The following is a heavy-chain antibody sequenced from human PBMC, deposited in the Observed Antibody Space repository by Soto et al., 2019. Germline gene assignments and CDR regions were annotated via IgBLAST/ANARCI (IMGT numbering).Heavy chain of an antibody. CDR3: AKGDLGVPAAISSRFAY. D-gene: IGHD2-2*02. CDR2: ISGSGGST. V-gene: IGHV3-23*01. CDR1: GFTFSSYA. J-gene: IGHJ4*02. Sequence: EVQLLESGGGLVQPGGSLSLSCAASGFTFSSYAMSWLRQAPGKGLEWVSAISGSGGSTYYADSAKGGFTISRDNSKHTVYLDIISLRAEDTAVYYSAKGDLGVPAAISSRFAYWGQGTLVTVSS.